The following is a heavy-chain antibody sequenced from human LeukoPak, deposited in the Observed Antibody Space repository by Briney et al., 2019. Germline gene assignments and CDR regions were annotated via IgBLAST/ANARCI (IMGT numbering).Heavy chain of an antibody. CDR3: AKADVAVIYAFDI. V-gene: IGHV1-46*02. CDR1: GYTFNNHY. Sequence: GASVKVSCKASGYTFNNHYMYWVRQAPGQGLEWMGVINPSGGSTSYAQKFQGRVTMTRDTSTRTVYMEVNSLRSEDTAVYYCAKADVAVIYAFDIWGQGTMVTVSS. CDR2: INPSGGST. J-gene: IGHJ3*02. D-gene: IGHD6-19*01.